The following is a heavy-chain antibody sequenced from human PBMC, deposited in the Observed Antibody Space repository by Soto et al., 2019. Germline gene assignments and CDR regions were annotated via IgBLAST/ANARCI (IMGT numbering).Heavy chain of an antibody. D-gene: IGHD3-10*01. V-gene: IGHV3-30*03. CDR2: IAYDGSNK. Sequence: QVQLVESGGGVVQPGRSLRLSCAASGFTFSSYGMHWVRQAPGKGLEWVAVIAYDGSNKYYADSVKGRFTISRDNSKNPLYLQMNSLRAEDTAVYYCARGVRITMVRGVIAYWGQGTLVTVSS. CDR3: ARGVRITMVRGVIAY. J-gene: IGHJ4*02. CDR1: GFTFSSYG.